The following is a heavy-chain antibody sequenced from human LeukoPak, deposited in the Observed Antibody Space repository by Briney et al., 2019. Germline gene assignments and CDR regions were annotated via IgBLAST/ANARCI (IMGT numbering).Heavy chain of an antibody. V-gene: IGHV3-7*01. Sequence: GGSLRLSCAASGFTFSSYWMSWVRQAPGKGLEWVANIKQDGSEKYYVDSVKGRFTISRDNANNSLYLQMNSLRAEDTAVYYCARDHSSGYYGYWGQGTLVTVSS. D-gene: IGHD3-22*01. CDR2: IKQDGSEK. J-gene: IGHJ4*02. CDR3: ARDHSSGYYGY. CDR1: GFTFSSYW.